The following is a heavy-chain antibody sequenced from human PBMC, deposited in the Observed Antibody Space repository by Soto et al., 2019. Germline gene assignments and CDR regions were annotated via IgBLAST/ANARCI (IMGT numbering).Heavy chain of an antibody. D-gene: IGHD3-10*01. V-gene: IGHV1-3*01. CDR1: GNSFVTYA. CDR2: INVGSGNT. J-gene: IGHJ4*02. Sequence: GASLKVSCKSSGNSFVTYAIHWVRQAPGQRLQWMGWINVGSGNTKYAQDFQGRVTFTRDTAATTTFMELSSLRSEDAAVYYCARVPPWGDSGSFYIQHYDSWGQGXLVTVYS. CDR3: ARVPPWGDSGSFYIQHYDS.